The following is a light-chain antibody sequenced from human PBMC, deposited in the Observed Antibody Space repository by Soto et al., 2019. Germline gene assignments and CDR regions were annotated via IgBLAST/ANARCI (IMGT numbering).Light chain of an antibody. Sequence: QSALTQPASVSGSPGQSITISCTGTISDVGGYNFVSWYQHHPGKAPKLMIYEVSNRPSGVSNRFSGSRSGNTASLTISGLQAEDEADYYCSSYTSSTTLEVFGGGTKVTVL. CDR2: EVS. V-gene: IGLV2-14*01. J-gene: IGLJ2*01. CDR1: ISDVGGYNF. CDR3: SSYTSSTTLEV.